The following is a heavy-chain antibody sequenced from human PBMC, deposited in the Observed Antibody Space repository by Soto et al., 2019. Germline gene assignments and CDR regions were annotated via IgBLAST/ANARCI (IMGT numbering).Heavy chain of an antibody. V-gene: IGHV4-59*08. Sequence: SETLSLTCVVSGGSLSSYYWSWIRQPPGKGLEWIGYIYYSGSTNYNPSLKSRVTISVDTSKNQFSLKLNSVTAADTAVYYCARRKGGWFDPWGQGTLVTVSS. J-gene: IGHJ5*02. CDR2: IYYSGST. CDR1: GGSLSSYY. CDR3: ARRKGGWFDP.